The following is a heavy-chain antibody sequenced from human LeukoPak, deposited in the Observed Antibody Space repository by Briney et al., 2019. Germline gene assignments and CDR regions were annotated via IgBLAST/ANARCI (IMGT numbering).Heavy chain of an antibody. CDR1: GFSFEDYA. J-gene: IGHJ4*02. D-gene: IGHD4-17*01. Sequence: GGSLRLSCAASGFSFEDYAMHWVRQPPGKGLEWVSGVSWNSGNVGYADSVKGRFTISRDNAKNFLYLQMSSLRAEDTALYYCAKAVYGDFQSTVDYWGRGALVTVSS. V-gene: IGHV3-9*01. CDR3: AKAVYGDFQSTVDY. CDR2: VSWNSGNV.